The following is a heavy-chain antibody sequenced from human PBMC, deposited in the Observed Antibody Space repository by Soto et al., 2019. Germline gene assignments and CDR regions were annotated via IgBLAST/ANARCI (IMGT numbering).Heavy chain of an antibody. CDR1: RFTFSSYG. J-gene: IGHJ4*02. Sequence: QVQLVESGGGVVQPGRSLRLSCAASRFTFSSYGMHWVRQAPGKGLEWVAVIWYDGSNKYYADSVKGRFTISRDNSKNTLYLQMNSLRAEDTAVYYCARGGAVAAHFDYWGQGTLVTVSS. V-gene: IGHV3-33*01. D-gene: IGHD6-19*01. CDR3: ARGGAVAAHFDY. CDR2: IWYDGSNK.